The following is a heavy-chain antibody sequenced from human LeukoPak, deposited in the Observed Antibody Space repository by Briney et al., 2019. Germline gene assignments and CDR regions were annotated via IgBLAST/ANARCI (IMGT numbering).Heavy chain of an antibody. V-gene: IGHV3-30*18. D-gene: IGHD6-19*01. CDR3: AKDREWQWLVYYFDY. CDR1: GLTFSRCG. CDR2: ISYDGSNK. Sequence: GGSLRLSCSASGLTFSRCGMHWVRQAPGKGLEWVAVISYDGSNKYYADSVKGRFTISRDNSKNTLYLQMNSLRAEDTAVYYCAKDREWQWLVYYFDYWGQGTLVTVSS. J-gene: IGHJ4*02.